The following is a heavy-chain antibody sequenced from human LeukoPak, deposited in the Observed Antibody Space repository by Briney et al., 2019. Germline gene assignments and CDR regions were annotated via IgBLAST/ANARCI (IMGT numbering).Heavy chain of an antibody. V-gene: IGHV3-66*02. CDR2: IYSGGST. CDR3: ARSPGNWEEVGWFDP. CDR1: GFTVSSNY. J-gene: IGHJ5*02. D-gene: IGHD7-27*01. Sequence: GGSLRLSCAASGFTVSSNYMSWVRQAPGKGLEWVSVIYSGGSTYYADSVKGRFTISRDNSKNTLYLQMNSLRAEDTDVYYCARSPGNWEEVGWFDPWGQGTLVTVSS.